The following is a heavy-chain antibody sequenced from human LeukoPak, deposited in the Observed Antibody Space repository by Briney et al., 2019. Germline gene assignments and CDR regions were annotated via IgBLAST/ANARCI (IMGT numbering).Heavy chain of an antibody. CDR3: ARGVRRCGSSTSCYIYYFDY. D-gene: IGHD2-2*01. CDR1: GYTFTSYD. Sequence: ASVTVSCKASGYTFTSYDINWVRQAPGQGLEGMGWMNPNSGNTGYAQKFQGRVTMTRNTSISTAYMELSSLRSEDTAVYYCARGVRRCGSSTSCYIYYFDYWGQGTLVTVSS. J-gene: IGHJ4*02. CDR2: MNPNSGNT. V-gene: IGHV1-8*01.